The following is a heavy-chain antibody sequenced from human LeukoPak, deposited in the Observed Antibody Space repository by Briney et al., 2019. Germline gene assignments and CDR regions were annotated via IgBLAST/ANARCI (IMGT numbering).Heavy chain of an antibody. J-gene: IGHJ6*03. Sequence: SETLSLTCTVSGGSISSGDYYWSWIRQPPGKGLEWIGYIYYSGSTYYNPSLKSRVTISVDTSKNQFSLKLSSETAADTAVYYCARIRITMVRGVIISLNNMDVWGKGTTVTVSS. V-gene: IGHV4-30-4*08. CDR3: ARIRITMVRGVIISLNNMDV. CDR2: IYYSGST. D-gene: IGHD3-10*01. CDR1: GGSISSGDYY.